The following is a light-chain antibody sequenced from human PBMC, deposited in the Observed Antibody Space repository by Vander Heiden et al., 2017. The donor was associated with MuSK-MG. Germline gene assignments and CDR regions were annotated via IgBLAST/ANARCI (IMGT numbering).Light chain of an antibody. CDR3: QQSYSTPQT. CDR1: QSISSY. Sequence: DIQMTQSPSSLSASVGDRVTITCRASQSISSYLTWYQQKPGKAPKLLIYAASSLQSGVPSRFSGSGSGKDFTLTISSLQHEYSATYYCQQSYSTPQTFGQGTKLEIK. J-gene: IGKJ2*01. CDR2: AAS. V-gene: IGKV1-39*01.